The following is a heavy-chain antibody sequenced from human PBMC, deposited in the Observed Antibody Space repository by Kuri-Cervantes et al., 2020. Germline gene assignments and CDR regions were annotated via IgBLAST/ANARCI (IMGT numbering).Heavy chain of an antibody. CDR1: GYSFTSYW. CDR3: ARQGPVVLRD. CDR2: INPSDSDT. V-gene: IGHV5-51*01. Sequence: GESLKISCKGSGYSFTSYWIGWVRQMPGKGLEWMAIINPSDSDTRYSPSFRGRVTMSVDRSISTAYLQWSSLEASDTAIYYCARQGPVVLRDWGQRTLVTVSS. J-gene: IGHJ4*02. D-gene: IGHD2/OR15-2a*01.